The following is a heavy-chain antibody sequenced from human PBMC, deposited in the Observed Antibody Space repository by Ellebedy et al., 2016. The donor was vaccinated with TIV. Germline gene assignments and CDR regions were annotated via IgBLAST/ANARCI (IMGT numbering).Heavy chain of an antibody. D-gene: IGHD2-8*02. CDR2: ITTNTGNP. CDR3: ARDSGGGVTLYWYFDL. Sequence: AASVKVSCKASGYSFSTYAINWVRQAPGQGLEWMGWITTNTGNPRYAQGFTGRFVFSLDTSVSTAYLQLNNLEAEDNDVYYCARDSGGGVTLYWYFDLWGRGTLVTVAS. V-gene: IGHV7-4-1*02. CDR1: GYSFSTYA. J-gene: IGHJ2*01.